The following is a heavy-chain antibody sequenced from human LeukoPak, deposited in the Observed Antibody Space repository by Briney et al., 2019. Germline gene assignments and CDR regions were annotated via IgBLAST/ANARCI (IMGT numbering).Heavy chain of an antibody. D-gene: IGHD3-22*01. V-gene: IGHV1-18*01. CDR2: ISAYNGNT. CDR1: GYTLTSYG. J-gene: IGHJ4*02. CDR3: ASRRSDSSGLDY. Sequence: ASVKVSCKASGYTLTSYGISWVRQSPGQGLEWMGWISAYNGNTNHAQKLQCRVTMTTDTSTSTAYMELRSLRSDDTAVYYCASRRSDSSGLDYWGQGTLVTVSS.